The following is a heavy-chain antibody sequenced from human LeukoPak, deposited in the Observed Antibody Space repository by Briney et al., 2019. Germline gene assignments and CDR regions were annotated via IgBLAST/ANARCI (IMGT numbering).Heavy chain of an antibody. D-gene: IGHD6-19*01. V-gene: IGHV3-7*03. CDR3: TRDLAAVPGPRMDV. Sequence: GGSLRLSCAASGFTFSSYAMSWVRQAPGKGLEWVALINPDGNERYYVDSVKSRFTISRDNARNSLYIQMDSLRDDDTAMYFCTRDLAAVPGPRMDVWGQGTTVTVSS. J-gene: IGHJ6*02. CDR2: INPDGNER. CDR1: GFTFSSYA.